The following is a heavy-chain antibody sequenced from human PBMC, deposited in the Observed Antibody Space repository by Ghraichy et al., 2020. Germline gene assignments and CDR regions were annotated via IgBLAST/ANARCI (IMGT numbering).Heavy chain of an antibody. CDR2: ISSSSSYI. D-gene: IGHD3-10*01. CDR3: ARVLSGGSGSYYSGYYGMDV. V-gene: IGHV3-21*01. Sequence: GGSLRLSCAASGFTFSSYSMNWVRQAPGKGLEWVSSISSSSSYIYYADSVKGRFTISRDNAKNSLYLQMNSLRAEDTAVYYRARVLSGGSGSYYSGYYGMDVWGQGTTVTVSS. J-gene: IGHJ6*02. CDR1: GFTFSSYS.